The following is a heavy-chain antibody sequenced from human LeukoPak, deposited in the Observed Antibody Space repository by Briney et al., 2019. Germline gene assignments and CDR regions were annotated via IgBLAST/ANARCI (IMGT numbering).Heavy chain of an antibody. CDR2: ISYDGSDK. V-gene: IGHV3-30*04. Sequence: PGRSLRLSCAASGFTFSSYGMHWVRQAPGKGLEWVAVISYDGSDKYYADSVKGRFTISRDNSMNTLYLEMNSLRAEDTAVYYCARDGVTVTTGYYYYYMDVWGKGTTVTVSS. CDR1: GFTFSSYG. D-gene: IGHD4-17*01. CDR3: ARDGVTVTTGYYYYYMDV. J-gene: IGHJ6*03.